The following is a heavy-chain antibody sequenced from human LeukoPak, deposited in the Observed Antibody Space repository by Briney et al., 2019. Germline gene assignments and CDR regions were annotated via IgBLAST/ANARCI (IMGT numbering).Heavy chain of an antibody. CDR1: RFTCSSYP. CDR3: ARGRPESPIAAAGIPFDY. J-gene: IGHJ4*02. D-gene: IGHD6-13*01. CDR2: ISYDGSNK. V-gene: IGHV3-30*01. Sequence: GVTLRLSCSASRFTCSSYPMHWVRHAPGNGLEWWAVISYDGSNKYYADSVKGRLTMSRDNYEHTLYLQMNSLRAEDTAVYYCARGRPESPIAAAGIPFDYWGQGTLVTVSS.